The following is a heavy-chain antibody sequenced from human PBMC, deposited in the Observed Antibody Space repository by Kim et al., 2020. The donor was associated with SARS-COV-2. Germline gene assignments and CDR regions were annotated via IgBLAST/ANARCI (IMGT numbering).Heavy chain of an antibody. Sequence: SETLSLTCAVSGGPISSSNWWSWVRQPPGKGLEWIGEIYHSGSTNYNPSLKSRVTISVDKSKNQFSLKLSSVTAADTAVYYCARSGLWFGELIPLYYGMDVWGQGTTVTVSS. D-gene: IGHD3-10*01. V-gene: IGHV4-4*02. CDR3: ARSGLWFGELIPLYYGMDV. CDR2: IYHSGST. J-gene: IGHJ6*02. CDR1: GGPISSSNW.